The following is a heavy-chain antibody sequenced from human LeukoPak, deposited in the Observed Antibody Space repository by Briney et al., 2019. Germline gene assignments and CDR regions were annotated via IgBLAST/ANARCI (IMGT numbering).Heavy chain of an antibody. Sequence: VASVKVSCKVSGYTLTELSMHWVRQAPGKGLEWMGGFDPEDGETIYAQKFQGRVTMTKDTSTDTAYMELSSLRSEDTAVYYCATVRRWLLIFDYWGQGTLVTVSS. CDR1: GYTLTELS. CDR2: FDPEDGET. J-gene: IGHJ4*02. CDR3: ATVRRWLLIFDY. D-gene: IGHD3-9*01. V-gene: IGHV1-24*01.